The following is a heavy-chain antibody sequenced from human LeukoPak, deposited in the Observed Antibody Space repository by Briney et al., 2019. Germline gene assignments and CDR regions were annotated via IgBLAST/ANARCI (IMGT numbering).Heavy chain of an antibody. J-gene: IGHJ4*02. CDR3: AKATSIGYSYFDY. CDR1: GFAFSSYV. V-gene: IGHV3-23*01. Sequence: GGSLRLSSAASGFAFSSYVMSWVRQAPGKGLEWVSGISGSGGTTHYADSVKGRFTISRDNSKNTLFLQMNSLRAEDTAGFYCAKATSIGYSYFDYWGQGTLVTVSS. CDR2: ISGSGGTT. D-gene: IGHD3-22*01.